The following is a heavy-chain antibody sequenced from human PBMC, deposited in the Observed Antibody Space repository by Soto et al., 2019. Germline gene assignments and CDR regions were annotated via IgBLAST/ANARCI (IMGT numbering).Heavy chain of an antibody. CDR2: IYHSGST. D-gene: IGHD4-17*01. CDR1: GFTFSDSY. Sequence: GSLRLSCAASGFTFSDSYMDWVRQAPGKGLEWIGEIYHSGSTNYNPSLKSRVTISVDKSKNQFSLKLSSVTAADTAVYYCARADYGGNRGVVDYWGKGT. J-gene: IGHJ4*02. CDR3: ARADYGGNRGVVDY. V-gene: IGHV4-34*01.